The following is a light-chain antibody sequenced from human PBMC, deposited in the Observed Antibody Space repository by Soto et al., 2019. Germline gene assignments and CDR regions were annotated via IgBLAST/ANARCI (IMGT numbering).Light chain of an antibody. J-gene: IGKJ4*02. V-gene: IGKV3-15*01. CDR2: SAS. CDR1: QSVHSN. Sequence: DIVVTQSPATLSVSPGEGATLSCRTSQSVHSNLAWYQKKPGQAPRLLIHSASSRATGVPGRFSGSGSGADYTLTISSLQSEDIGVYYCQQYNAWPLTFGGGTKVEIK. CDR3: QQYNAWPLT.